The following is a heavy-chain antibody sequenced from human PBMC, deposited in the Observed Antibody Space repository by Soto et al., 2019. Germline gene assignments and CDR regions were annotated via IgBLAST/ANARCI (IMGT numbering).Heavy chain of an antibody. CDR2: VSGNNVDT. CDR3: AKNGQPPYYYYGMDV. V-gene: IGHV1-18*01. J-gene: IGHJ6*02. CDR1: GYTFSRYG. Sequence: QGQLVQSGPEVKKPGASVKVSCKASGYTFSRYGISWVRQAPGQGLEWMGCVSGNNVDTKYAQKVQGRVTIPIDTYTYTADMELRSLTSHDTAIYYCAKNGQPPYYYYGMDVWGQGTTVTVSS. D-gene: IGHD2-8*01.